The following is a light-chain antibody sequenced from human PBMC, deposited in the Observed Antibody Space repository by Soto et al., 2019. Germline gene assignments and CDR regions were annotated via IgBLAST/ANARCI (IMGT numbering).Light chain of an antibody. Sequence: DIQMTQSPSSLSASVGDRVTITCRASQSIRTYLNWYQQKPGKAPKFLIYAASRLQSGVPSRFSVSGSGTDFTLTISSLQPEDFATYYGQQSFSTPLTFAGGTKVDIK. CDR2: AAS. CDR1: QSIRTY. CDR3: QQSFSTPLT. V-gene: IGKV1-39*01. J-gene: IGKJ4*01.